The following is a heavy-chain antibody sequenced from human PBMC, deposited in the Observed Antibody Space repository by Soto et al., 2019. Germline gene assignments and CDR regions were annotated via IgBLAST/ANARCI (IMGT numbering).Heavy chain of an antibody. Sequence: PGGSLRLSCAASGFTFNSYGMHWVRQAPGKGLEWVAVIWYDGSNKYYADSVKGRFTISRDNSKNTLYLQMNSLRAEDTAVYYCAREEGGYYDSSGYYLDYWGQGTLVTVSS. D-gene: IGHD3-22*01. CDR1: GFTFNSYG. CDR3: AREEGGYYDSSGYYLDY. J-gene: IGHJ4*02. V-gene: IGHV3-33*01. CDR2: IWYDGSNK.